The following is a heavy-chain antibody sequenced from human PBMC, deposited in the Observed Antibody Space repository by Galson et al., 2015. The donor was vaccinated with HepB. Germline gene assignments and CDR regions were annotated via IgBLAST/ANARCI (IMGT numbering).Heavy chain of an antibody. V-gene: IGHV1-69*13. Sequence: SVKVSCKASGGTFSSYAISWVRQAPGQGLEWMGGIIPIFGTANYAQKFQGRVTITADESTSTAYMELSSLRSEDTAVYYCARAPLRTYYYDSSVADDYWGQGTLVTVSS. J-gene: IGHJ4*02. CDR1: GGTFSSYA. CDR2: IIPIFGTA. CDR3: ARAPLRTYYYDSSVADDY. D-gene: IGHD3-22*01.